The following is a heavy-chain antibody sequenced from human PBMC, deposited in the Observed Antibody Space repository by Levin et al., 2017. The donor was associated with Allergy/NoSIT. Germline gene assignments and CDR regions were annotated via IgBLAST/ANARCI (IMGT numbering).Heavy chain of an antibody. J-gene: IGHJ6*02. CDR3: ARGAPLTGKGPPGEYGMDV. CDR2: INPNSGGT. Sequence: ASVKVSCKASGYTFTGYYMHWVRQAPGQGLEWMGWINPNSGGTNYAQKFQGRVTMTRDTSISTAYMELSRLSSDDTAVYYCARGAPLTGKGPPGEYGMDVWGQGTTVTVSS. V-gene: IGHV1-2*02. D-gene: IGHD3-9*01. CDR1: GYTFTGYY.